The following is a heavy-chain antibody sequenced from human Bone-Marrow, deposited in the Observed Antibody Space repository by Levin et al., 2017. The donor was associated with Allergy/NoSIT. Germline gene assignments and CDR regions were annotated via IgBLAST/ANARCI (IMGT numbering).Heavy chain of an antibody. Sequence: AGGSLRLSCAASGFTFSSYAMHWVRQAPGKGLEWVAVISYDGSNKYYADSVKGRFTISRDNSKNTLYLQMNSLRAEDTAVYYCARGQVWFGPAPFDPWGQGTLVTVSS. CDR3: ARGQVWFGPAPFDP. V-gene: IGHV3-30-3*01. CDR2: ISYDGSNK. D-gene: IGHD3-10*01. CDR1: GFTFSSYA. J-gene: IGHJ5*02.